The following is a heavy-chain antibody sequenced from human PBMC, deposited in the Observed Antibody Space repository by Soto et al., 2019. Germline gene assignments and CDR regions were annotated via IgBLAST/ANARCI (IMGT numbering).Heavy chain of an antibody. V-gene: IGHV3-74*01. CDR2: INSDGSST. J-gene: IGHJ4*02. Sequence: GGSLRLSCAASGFTFSGYWMHWVRQRPGKGLVWVSRINSDGSSTYYADSVKGRFTISRDNAKNTLSLQMNSLRAEDTAMYSCAVMSTVSTEDYWGRGTLVTVSS. CDR3: AVMSTVSTEDY. CDR1: GFTFSGYW. D-gene: IGHD4-17*01.